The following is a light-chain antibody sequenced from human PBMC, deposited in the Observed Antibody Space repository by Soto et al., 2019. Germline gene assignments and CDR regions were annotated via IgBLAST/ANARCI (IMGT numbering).Light chain of an antibody. CDR3: QHSSSDLIT. V-gene: IGKV1-39*01. CDR1: QTISPF. CDR2: ESS. J-gene: IGKJ5*01. Sequence: DIQLTQSPRSLSASVVDRFTITFLASQTISPFLNWYQCKPGKPPKLLIYESSNLRGGVSSRFSGSGSGTDFTLTIDRLQSDDFATYYCQHSSSDLITFGQGTRLEIK.